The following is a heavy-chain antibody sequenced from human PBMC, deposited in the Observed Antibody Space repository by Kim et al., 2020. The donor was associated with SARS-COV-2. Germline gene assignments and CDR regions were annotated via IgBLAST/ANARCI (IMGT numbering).Heavy chain of an antibody. Sequence: SVKRRFTISRDHAKNTLYLKMNSLRAEDTAVYYCAKVPKKIIAAAGTVDYWGQGTLVTVSS. CDR3: AKVPKKIIAAAGTVDY. J-gene: IGHJ4*02. D-gene: IGHD6-13*01. V-gene: IGHV3-23*01.